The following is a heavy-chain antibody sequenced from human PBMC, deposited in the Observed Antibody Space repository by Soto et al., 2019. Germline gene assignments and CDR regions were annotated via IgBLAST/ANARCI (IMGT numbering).Heavy chain of an antibody. CDR2: ISGSGGST. V-gene: IGHV3-23*01. CDR3: AKEGYDSSGYALDY. CDR1: GFTFSSYA. Sequence: GGSLRLSCAASGFTFSSYAMSWVRQAPGKGLEWVSAISGSGGSTYYAESVKGRFTISRDNSKNTLYLQMNSLRAEDTAVYYCAKEGYDSSGYALDYWGQGTLVTVSS. J-gene: IGHJ4*02. D-gene: IGHD3-22*01.